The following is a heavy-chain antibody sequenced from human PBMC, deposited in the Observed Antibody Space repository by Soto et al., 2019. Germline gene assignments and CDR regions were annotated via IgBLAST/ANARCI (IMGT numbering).Heavy chain of an antibody. D-gene: IGHD3-22*01. CDR1: GYTFTSYG. Sequence: APVKVSCKASGYTFTSYGISWVRQAPGQGLEWMGWISAYNGNTNYAQKLQGRVTMTTDTSTSTAYMELRSLRSDDTAVYYCARDKWESSGYYYLFDYWGQGTLVTVSS. V-gene: IGHV1-18*04. CDR3: ARDKWESSGYYYLFDY. CDR2: ISAYNGNT. J-gene: IGHJ4*02.